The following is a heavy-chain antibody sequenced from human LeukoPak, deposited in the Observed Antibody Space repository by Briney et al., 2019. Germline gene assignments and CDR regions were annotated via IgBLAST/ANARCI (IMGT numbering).Heavy chain of an antibody. V-gene: IGHV1-18*01. Sequence: ASVKVSCKASGYTFTNYGISWVRQAPGQGLGWMAWISTYNGNTNYAQKFQGRVTMTTDTSTSTAYMELRSLRSDDTAVYYCARVDCSSASCAQAFDIWGQGTMVTVSS. J-gene: IGHJ3*02. CDR3: ARVDCSSASCAQAFDI. CDR2: ISTYNGNT. D-gene: IGHD2-2*01. CDR1: GYTFTNYG.